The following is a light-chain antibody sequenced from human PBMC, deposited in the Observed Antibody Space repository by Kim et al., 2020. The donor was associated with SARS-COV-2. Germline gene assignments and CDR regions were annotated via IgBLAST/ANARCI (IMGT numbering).Light chain of an antibody. CDR1: QAINNH. J-gene: IGKJ1*01. Sequence: ASVGDRVTITCRASQAINNHLAWYQQKPGKVPKLLIYAASTLQSGVPSRFSGSGSGTDFTLTISSLQPEDVATYYCQRYYSAPLTFGQRTKVDIK. CDR3: QRYYSAPLT. CDR2: AAS. V-gene: IGKV1-27*01.